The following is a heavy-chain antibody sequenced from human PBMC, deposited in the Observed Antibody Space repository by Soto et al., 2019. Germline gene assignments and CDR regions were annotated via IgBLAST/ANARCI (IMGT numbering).Heavy chain of an antibody. Sequence: QVQLQESGPGLVKPSQTLSLPCTVSGGSISSGDYYWSWIRQHPGKGLEWIGYIYYSGSTYYNPSLKNRVTISVDTSKNQFYLKLSSVTAADTAVYYCARWWSGSRQGFDPWGQGTLVTVSS. CDR1: GGSISSGDYY. CDR3: ARWWSGSRQGFDP. D-gene: IGHD3-3*01. J-gene: IGHJ5*02. V-gene: IGHV4-31*03. CDR2: IYYSGST.